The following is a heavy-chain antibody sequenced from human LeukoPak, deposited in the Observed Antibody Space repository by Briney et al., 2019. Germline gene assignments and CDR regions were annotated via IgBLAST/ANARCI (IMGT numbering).Heavy chain of an antibody. CDR3: ARHGGSYSFDS. V-gene: IGHV4-59*08. J-gene: IGHJ4*02. CDR2: MYHSGST. Sequence: PSETISLTCTVSGGAISSYYWSWIRQPPGKGLEWIGYMYHSGSTTYNPSLKSRVTISVDMSKNQFSLKLSSVTAADTAVYYCARHGGSYSFDSWGQGTLVPVSS. D-gene: IGHD1-26*01. CDR1: GGAISSYY.